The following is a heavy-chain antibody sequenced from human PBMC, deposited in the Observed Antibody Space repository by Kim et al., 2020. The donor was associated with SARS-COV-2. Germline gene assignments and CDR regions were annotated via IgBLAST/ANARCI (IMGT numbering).Heavy chain of an antibody. V-gene: IGHV3-9*01. CDR1: GFTLGDYA. Sequence: SLRLSCAASGFTLGDYAMHWVRQAPGKGLEWISGSSWNIGSINYADSVKGRFTISRDNAKNSLYLQMNSLRPEDTALYYCAKDSASSGYYYRNSIDIWGEGTMVTVSS. CDR3: AKDSASSGYYYRNSIDI. CDR2: SSWNIGSI. J-gene: IGHJ3*02. D-gene: IGHD3-22*01.